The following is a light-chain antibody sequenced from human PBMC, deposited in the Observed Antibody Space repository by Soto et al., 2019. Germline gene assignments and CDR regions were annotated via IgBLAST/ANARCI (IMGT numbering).Light chain of an antibody. Sequence: DIQMTQSPSSVSASVGDRVTITCRASQRISSWLAWYQQKPGKAPKLLIYAASSLRSGVPSRFSGSGSGTDVTLTISSLQPEDFATYYFQQANSFPITFGQGTRLEIK. J-gene: IGKJ5*01. CDR1: QRISSW. CDR3: QQANSFPIT. CDR2: AAS. V-gene: IGKV1D-12*01.